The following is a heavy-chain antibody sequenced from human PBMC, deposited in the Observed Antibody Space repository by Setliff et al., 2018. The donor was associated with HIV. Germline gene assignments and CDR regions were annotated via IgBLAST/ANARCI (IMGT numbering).Heavy chain of an antibody. CDR3: ARAQTYYSDSSGYYSQY. Sequence: GASVKVSCKAYGGTFSSYAITWVRQAPGQGLECMGGIIPMLGITNYAQRFQGRLTITADEYTGTAYMELSSLRSEDTAVYYCARAQTYYSDSSGYYSQYWGQGTLVTVSS. CDR1: GGTFSSYA. J-gene: IGHJ4*02. CDR2: IIPMLGIT. V-gene: IGHV1-69*10. D-gene: IGHD3-22*01.